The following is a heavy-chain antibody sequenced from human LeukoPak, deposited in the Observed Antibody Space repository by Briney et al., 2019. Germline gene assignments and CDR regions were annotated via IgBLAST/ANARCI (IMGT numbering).Heavy chain of an antibody. V-gene: IGHV1-2*02. D-gene: IGHD2-2*01. CDR1: GYTFTGYY. CDR2: INPNSGGT. J-gene: IGHJ5*02. Sequence: ASVKVSCTASGYTFTGYYMHWVRQAPGQGHEWVGWINPNSGGTNYAQTFQGRVTITRDTSISTAYMELSRLRSDDTAVYYCARDRRYCISTSCGQNWFDLWGQGPLATVTA. CDR3: ARDRRYCISTSCGQNWFDL.